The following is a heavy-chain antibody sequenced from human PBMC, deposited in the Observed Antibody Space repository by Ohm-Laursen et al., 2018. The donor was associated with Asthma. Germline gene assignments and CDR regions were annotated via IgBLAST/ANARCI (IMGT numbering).Heavy chain of an antibody. D-gene: IGHD1-26*01. CDR3: ARGEPLKAYYFDY. CDR1: AGTFSSYA. V-gene: IGHV1-69*13. J-gene: IGHJ4*02. Sequence: GASVKASCKASAGTFSSYAISWARQAAGQGLEWMGGIIPIFGTANYAQKFQGRVTITADESTSTAYMELSSLRSEDTDVYYCARGEPLKAYYFDYWGQGTLVTVSS. CDR2: IIPIFGTA.